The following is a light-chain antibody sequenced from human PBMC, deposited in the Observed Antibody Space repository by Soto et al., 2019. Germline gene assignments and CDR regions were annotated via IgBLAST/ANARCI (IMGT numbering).Light chain of an antibody. J-gene: IGLJ1*01. CDR3: SSYSPSYFYF. V-gene: IGLV2-14*01. Sequence: HSVLTQAASVSGSPGQSLTISCTGTTSDIGFYDYVSWYQQYPGKAPKLLIYGVTIRNSGISNRFSGSKSGSTASLTISGLRDEDEADYYCSSYSPSYFYFFGHGSKVTVL. CDR2: GVT. CDR1: TSDIGFYDY.